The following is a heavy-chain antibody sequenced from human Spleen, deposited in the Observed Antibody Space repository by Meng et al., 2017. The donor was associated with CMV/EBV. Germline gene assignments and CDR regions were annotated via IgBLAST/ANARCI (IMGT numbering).Heavy chain of an antibody. CDR1: GGSFSGYY. V-gene: IGHV4-34*01. CDR3: AIHYYDSSGYPPFDY. Sequence: SETLSLTCAVYGGSFSGYYWSWIRQPPGKGLEWIGEINHSGSTNYNPSLKSRVTISVDTSKNQFSLKLSSVTAADTAVYYCAIHYYDSSGYPPFDYWGQGTLVTVS. D-gene: IGHD3-22*01. J-gene: IGHJ4*02. CDR2: INHSGST.